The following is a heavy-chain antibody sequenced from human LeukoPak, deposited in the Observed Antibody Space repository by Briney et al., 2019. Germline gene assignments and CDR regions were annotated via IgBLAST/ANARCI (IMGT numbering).Heavy chain of an antibody. J-gene: IGHJ4*02. CDR2: IRSSGGNT. CDR1: GFTFSNYD. V-gene: IGHV3-64*01. CDR3: ARDSYYYDS. D-gene: IGHD3-22*01. Sequence: GGSLRLSCAASGFTFSNYDMHWVRQTPGKGLEYVSAIRSSGGNTYYANFVKGRFIISRDNSKNTLYLQMGSVRVEDMAVYYCARDSYYYDSWGQGTLVTVSS.